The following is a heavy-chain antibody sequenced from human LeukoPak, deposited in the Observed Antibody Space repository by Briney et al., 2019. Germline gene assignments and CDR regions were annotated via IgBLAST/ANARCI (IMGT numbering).Heavy chain of an antibody. D-gene: IGHD6-6*01. CDR1: GGSFSGYY. CDR3: GKQGGSSSPMDV. CDR2: INHSGST. Sequence: SETLSLTCAVYGGSFSGYYWSWIRQPPGKGLEWIGEINHSGSTNYNPSLKSRVTISVDTSKNQFSLKLSSVTAADTAVYYCGKQGGSSSPMDVWGKGTTVTVSS. J-gene: IGHJ6*03. V-gene: IGHV4-34*01.